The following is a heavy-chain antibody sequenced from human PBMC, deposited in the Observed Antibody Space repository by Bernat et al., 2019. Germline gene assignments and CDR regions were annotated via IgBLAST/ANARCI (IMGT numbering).Heavy chain of an antibody. J-gene: IGHJ6*02. V-gene: IGHV3-15*07. Sequence: EVQLVESGGGLVKPGGSLRLSCAASGFTFSNAWMNWVRQAPGKGLEWVGRIKSKTDGGTTDYAAPVKGRFTISRDDSKNTLYLQMNSLKTEDTAVYYCTTVGFGELLYPPEPDNYYYYGMDVWGQGTTVTVSS. CDR2: IKSKTDGGTT. D-gene: IGHD3-10*01. CDR3: TTVGFGELLYPPEPDNYYYYGMDV. CDR1: GFTFSNAW.